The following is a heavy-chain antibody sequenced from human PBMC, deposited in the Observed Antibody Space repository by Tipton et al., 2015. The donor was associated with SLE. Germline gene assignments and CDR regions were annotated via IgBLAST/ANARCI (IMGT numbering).Heavy chain of an antibody. CDR3: ARLGAEDAFDI. Sequence: LSLTCTVSGGSISNGSYYWSWIRQPAGKGLEWIGRIYTSGSPNYNPSLKSRVTISVDPSKNQFSLKLSSVTAADTAVYYCARLGAEDAFDIWGQGTMVTVSS. D-gene: IGHD3-16*01. CDR1: GGSISNGSYY. V-gene: IGHV4-61*02. J-gene: IGHJ3*02. CDR2: IYTSGSP.